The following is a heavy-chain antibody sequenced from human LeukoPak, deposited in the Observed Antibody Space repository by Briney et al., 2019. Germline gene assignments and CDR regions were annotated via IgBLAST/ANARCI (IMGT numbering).Heavy chain of an antibody. D-gene: IGHD3-3*01. V-gene: IGHV4-31*03. CDR3: ARYFWSGFGMDV. CDR1: GGSISSGGYY. Sequence: SQTLSLTCTVSGGSISSGGYYWSWIRQHPGKGLEWIGYIYYSGSTYYNPSLKSRVTISVDTSKNQFSLKLSSVTAADTAVYYCARYFWSGFGMDVWGQGTTVTVSS. J-gene: IGHJ6*02. CDR2: IYYSGST.